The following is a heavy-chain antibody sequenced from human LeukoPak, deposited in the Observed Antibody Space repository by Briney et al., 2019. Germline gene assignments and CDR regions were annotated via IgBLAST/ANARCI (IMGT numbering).Heavy chain of an antibody. CDR3: ARQPQHEAYFDY. CDR1: GFTFDRFW. CDR2: IKADASEE. J-gene: IGHJ4*02. Sequence: GGSLRLSCVASGFTFDRFWMSWVRQAPGKGLEWVANIKADASEEKYLDSVKGRFKISRDNAEDSLFLQMNSLRAEDTAVYYSARQPQHEAYFDYWGQGALVTVSS. V-gene: IGHV3-7*01.